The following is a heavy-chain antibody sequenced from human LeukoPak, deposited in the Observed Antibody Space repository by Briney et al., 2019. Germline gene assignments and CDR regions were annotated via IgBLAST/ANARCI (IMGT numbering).Heavy chain of an antibody. V-gene: IGHV4-34*01. D-gene: IGHD6-13*01. CDR1: GGSFSGYY. Sequence: SETLSLTCAVYGGSFSGYYWSWIRQPPGKRLEWIGEINHSGSTNYNPSLKSRVTISVDTSKNQFSLKLSSVTAADTAVYYCARAHIIAAAGTNWFDPWGQGTLVTVSS. CDR3: ARAHIIAAAGTNWFDP. J-gene: IGHJ5*02. CDR2: INHSGST.